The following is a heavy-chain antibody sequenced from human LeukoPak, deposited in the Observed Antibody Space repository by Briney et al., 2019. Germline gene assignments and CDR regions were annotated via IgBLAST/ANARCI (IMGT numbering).Heavy chain of an antibody. CDR1: GGSISSGDYY. D-gene: IGHD3-22*01. J-gene: IGHJ4*02. V-gene: IGHV4-30-4*01. Sequence: SETLSLTCTVSGGSISSGDYYWSWLRQPPGKGLEWIGYIYYSGSTYYNPSLKSRVTISVDTSKNQFSLKLSSVTAADTAVYYCARIHYYDSSGYYYKPLYYFDYWGQGTLVTVSS. CDR2: IYYSGST. CDR3: ARIHYYDSSGYYYKPLYYFDY.